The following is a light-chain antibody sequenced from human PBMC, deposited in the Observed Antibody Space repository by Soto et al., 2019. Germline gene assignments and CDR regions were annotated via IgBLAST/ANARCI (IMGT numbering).Light chain of an antibody. CDR3: QQYGSSPNT. CDR2: DAS. J-gene: IGKJ2*01. CDR1: QSVSNNY. Sequence: EIVLTQSPATLSLSPGERVTLSCGASQSVSNNYLAWYQRKPGLAPRLLIYDASKRATGLPDRFSGSGYGTDFTLTISRLEPEDFAVYYCQQYGSSPNTFGQVTKLEI. V-gene: IGKV3D-20*01.